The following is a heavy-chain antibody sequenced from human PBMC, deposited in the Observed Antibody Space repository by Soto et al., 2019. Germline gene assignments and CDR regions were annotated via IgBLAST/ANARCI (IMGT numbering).Heavy chain of an antibody. Sequence: SETLSLTCTVSGGSISSGDYYWSWIRQPPGKGLEWIGYIYYSGSTYYNPSLKSRVTISVDTSKNQFSLKLSSVTAADTAVYYCARDTGSSGSNRLDYWGQGTPVTVSS. CDR3: ARDTGSSGSNRLDY. D-gene: IGHD3-10*01. J-gene: IGHJ4*02. V-gene: IGHV4-30-4*01. CDR1: GGSISSGDYY. CDR2: IYYSGST.